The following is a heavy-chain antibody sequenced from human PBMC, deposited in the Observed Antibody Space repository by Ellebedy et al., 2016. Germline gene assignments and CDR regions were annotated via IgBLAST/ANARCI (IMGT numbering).Heavy chain of an antibody. CDR2: ISGSGGST. CDR1: GFTFSSYA. V-gene: IGHV3-23*01. J-gene: IGHJ4*02. Sequence: GESLKISXAASGFTFSSYAMSWVRQAPGKGLEWVSAISGSGGSTYYADSVKGRFTISRDNSKNTLYLQMNSLKTEDTAVYYCTRRDCTNGVCYTDYWGQGTLVTVSS. CDR3: TRRDCTNGVCYTDY. D-gene: IGHD2-8*01.